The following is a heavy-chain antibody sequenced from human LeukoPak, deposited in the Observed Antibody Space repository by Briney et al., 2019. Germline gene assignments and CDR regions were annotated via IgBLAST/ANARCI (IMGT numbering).Heavy chain of an antibody. CDR3: ARCGTPNNYYYYGMDV. CDR2: ISSSDNYT. J-gene: IGHJ6*02. V-gene: IGHV3-11*03. D-gene: IGHD1-26*01. CDR1: GFTFSNAW. Sequence: GGSVRLSCVASGFTFSNAWMSWVRQAPGKGLECVSYISSSDNYTKYADSVKGRFTNSRDNAKNSLYLQMNSLRAEDTAVYYCARCGTPNNYYYYGMDVWGQGTTVTVSS.